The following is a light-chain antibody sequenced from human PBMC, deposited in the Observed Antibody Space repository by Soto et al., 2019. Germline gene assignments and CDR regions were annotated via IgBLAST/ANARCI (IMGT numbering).Light chain of an antibody. Sequence: QSALTQPASVSGSPGQTVIISCTGTSSDIGGSNSVSWYQQHPGRAPKLILFDVSTRPSKIPDRFSGSKSDNTASLTISGLQADDETDYYCSSYSTSSTLVLLGGGTKVTVL. CDR1: SSDIGGSNS. CDR2: DVS. V-gene: IGLV2-14*03. CDR3: SSYSTSSTLVL. J-gene: IGLJ2*01.